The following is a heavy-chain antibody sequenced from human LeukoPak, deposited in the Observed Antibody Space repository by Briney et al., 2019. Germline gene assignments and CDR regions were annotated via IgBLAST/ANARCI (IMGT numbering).Heavy chain of an antibody. D-gene: IGHD4-17*01. Sequence: PSETLSLTCTVSGGSISSGGYYWSWIRQHPGKGLEWIGYIYYSGSTYYNPSLKSRVTISVDTSKNQFSLKLSSVTAADTAVYYCARADDYVHPTFDYWGQGTLVTVSS. CDR1: GGSISSGGYY. J-gene: IGHJ4*02. V-gene: IGHV4-31*03. CDR3: ARADDYVHPTFDY. CDR2: IYYSGST.